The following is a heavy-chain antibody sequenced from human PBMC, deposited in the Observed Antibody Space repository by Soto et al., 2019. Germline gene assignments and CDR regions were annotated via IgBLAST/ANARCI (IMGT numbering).Heavy chain of an antibody. D-gene: IGHD3-22*01. J-gene: IGHJ4*02. CDR1: GFTFSDYY. CDR3: AREGSYYYDSSGYFDY. Sequence: QVQLVESGGGLVKPGGSLRLSCAASGFTFSDYYMSWIRQAPGKGLEWVSYISSSSSYTNYADSVKGRFTISRDNAKNSLYLQMNSLRAEDTAVCYCAREGSYYYDSSGYFDYWGQGTLVTVSS. CDR2: ISSSSSYT. V-gene: IGHV3-11*06.